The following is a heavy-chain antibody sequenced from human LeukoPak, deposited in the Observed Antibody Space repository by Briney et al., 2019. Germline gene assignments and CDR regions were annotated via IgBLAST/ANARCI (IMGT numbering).Heavy chain of an antibody. CDR3: ARKTGTTGEAFDY. D-gene: IGHD1-1*01. Sequence: GGSLILSCAASGFTFNNFWMSWVRQAPGKGLEWVANIKVDGSEKYYVDSVKGRFTISRDNAENSLYLQMNSLRAEDTAVYYCARKTGTTGEAFDYWGQGTLVTVSS. V-gene: IGHV3-7*03. CDR1: GFTFNNFW. CDR2: IKVDGSEK. J-gene: IGHJ4*02.